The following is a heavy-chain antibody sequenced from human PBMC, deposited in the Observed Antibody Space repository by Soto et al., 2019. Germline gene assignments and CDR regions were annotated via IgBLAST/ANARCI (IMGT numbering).Heavy chain of an antibody. D-gene: IGHD3-22*01. V-gene: IGHV2-26*01. J-gene: IGHJ4*02. CDR2: IFSNDEK. CDR3: ARIGGGYYLYYFDY. CDR1: GFSLSNARMG. Sequence: KESGHVLVNPTETLTLTCTVSGFSLSNARMGVSWIRQPPGKALEWLAHIFSNDEKSYSTSLKSRLTISKDTSKSQVVLTMTNMDPVDTATYYCARIGGGYYLYYFDYWGQGTLVTVSS.